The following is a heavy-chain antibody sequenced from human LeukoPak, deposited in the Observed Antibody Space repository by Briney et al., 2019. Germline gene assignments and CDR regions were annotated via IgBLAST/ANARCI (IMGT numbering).Heavy chain of an antibody. D-gene: IGHD3-10*01. V-gene: IGHV4-61*02. Sequence: PSQTLSLTCTVSGASLSSGSYYWSWIRQPAGKGLEWIGRIYPSGSTDYNPSLKSRVTISVDTSKNQFSLKLSSVTAADTAVYYCARGWWGYYGSGSYSSNYYYYYYMDVWGKGTTVTVSS. CDR2: IYPSGST. J-gene: IGHJ6*03. CDR3: ARGWWGYYGSGSYSSNYYYYYYMDV. CDR1: GASLSSGSYY.